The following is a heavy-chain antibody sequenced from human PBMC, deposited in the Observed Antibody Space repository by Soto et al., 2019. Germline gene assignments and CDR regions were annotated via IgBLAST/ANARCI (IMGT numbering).Heavy chain of an antibody. D-gene: IGHD3-10*01. CDR1: GFSLSTSGVG. CDR3: AHRIEYYGSGSYYNPYYGMDV. V-gene: IGHV2-5*02. Sequence: SGPTLVNPTQTLTLTCTFSGFSLSTSGVGVGWIRQPPGKALEWLALIYWDDDKRYSPSLKSRLTITKDTSKNQVVLTMTNMDPVDTATYYCAHRIEYYGSGSYYNPYYGMDVWGQGTTVTVSS. J-gene: IGHJ6*02. CDR2: IYWDDDK.